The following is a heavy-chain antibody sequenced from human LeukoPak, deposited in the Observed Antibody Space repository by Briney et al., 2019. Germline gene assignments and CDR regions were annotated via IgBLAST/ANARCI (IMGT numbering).Heavy chain of an antibody. CDR3: ARMFPVDY. Sequence: GVSCAASGFTFSRYEMNWDRQAPGKGLEWVSYISSSGSTIYYADSVKGRFTISRDNAKNSLYLQMNSLRAEDTAVYYCARMFPVDYWGQGTLVTVSS. V-gene: IGHV3-48*03. D-gene: IGHD3-10*02. CDR1: GFTFSRYE. J-gene: IGHJ4*02. CDR2: ISSSGSTI.